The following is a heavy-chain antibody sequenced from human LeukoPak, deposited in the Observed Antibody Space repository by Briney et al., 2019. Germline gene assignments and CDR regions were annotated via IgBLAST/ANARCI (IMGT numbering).Heavy chain of an antibody. V-gene: IGHV1-46*01. CDR3: ARDWYYYGSGSYFYYYYYMDV. D-gene: IGHD3-10*01. CDR2: INPSGGST. Sequence: ASVKVSCKASGYTFTSYYMHWVRQAPGQGLEWMGIINPSGGSTSYAQKFQGRVTMTRDMSTSTVYMELSSLRSEDTAVYYCARDWYYYGSGSYFYYYYYMDVWGKGTTVTVSS. CDR1: GYTFTSYY. J-gene: IGHJ6*03.